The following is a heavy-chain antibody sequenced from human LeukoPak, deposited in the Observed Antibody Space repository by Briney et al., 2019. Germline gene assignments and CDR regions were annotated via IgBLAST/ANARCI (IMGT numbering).Heavy chain of an antibody. CDR3: ARSWAIYGYADY. D-gene: IGHD5-18*01. V-gene: IGHV1-18*04. CDR1: GYTFSSYY. CDR2: ISASNGNT. Sequence: ASVKVSCKASGYTFSSYYMHWVRQAPGQGLEWMGWISASNGNTNFAQNLQGRLTMTTDTSTSTAYMELRSLRSDDTAVYYCARSWAIYGYADYWGQGTLVTVSS. J-gene: IGHJ4*02.